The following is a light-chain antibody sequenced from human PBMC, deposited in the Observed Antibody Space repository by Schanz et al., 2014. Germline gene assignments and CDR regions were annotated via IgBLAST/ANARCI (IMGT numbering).Light chain of an antibody. CDR2: EVS. CDR3: CSYAGSDV. V-gene: IGLV2-8*01. CDR1: SSDVGGYNY. J-gene: IGLJ3*02. Sequence: QSALTQPPSASGSPGQSVTISCTATSSDVGGYNYVSWYQQYPGKAPKLVIYEVSKRPSGVPDRFSGSKSGNSASLTISGLQAEDEADYYCCSYAGSDVFGGGTKLTVL.